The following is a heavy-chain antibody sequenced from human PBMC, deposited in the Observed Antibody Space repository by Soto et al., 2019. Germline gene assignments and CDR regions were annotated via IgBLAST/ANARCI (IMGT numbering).Heavy chain of an antibody. D-gene: IGHD2-15*01. J-gene: IGHJ5*02. CDR1: GGSFSGYY. CDR3: ARRVTYCSGGSCYSRWFDP. V-gene: IGHV4-34*01. Sequence: QVQLQQWGAGLLKPSETLSLTCAVYGGSFSGYYWSWIRQPPGKGLEWIGEINHSGSTNYNPSLKGRATRSVDTSKNQFSLKLSSVTAADTAVYYCARRVTYCSGGSCYSRWFDPWGQGTLVTVSS. CDR2: INHSGST.